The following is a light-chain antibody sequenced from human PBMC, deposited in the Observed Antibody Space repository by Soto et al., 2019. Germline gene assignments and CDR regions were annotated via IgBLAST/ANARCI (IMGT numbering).Light chain of an antibody. Sequence: DVQMTQSPSTLSASVGDRVTITCRASQSISSYLNWYQQKPGKAPKLLIYAASSLQSGVPSRFSGSGSGKDFTLTISSLQPEDFATYYCQQSYSTLHFNFGPRTKVDI. CDR3: QQSYSTLHFN. CDR1: QSISSY. V-gene: IGKV1-39*01. CDR2: AAS. J-gene: IGKJ3*01.